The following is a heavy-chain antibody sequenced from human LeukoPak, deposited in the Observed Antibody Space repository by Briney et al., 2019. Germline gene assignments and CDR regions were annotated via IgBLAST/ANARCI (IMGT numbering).Heavy chain of an antibody. CDR3: ARHGPSKELPYNWFDP. J-gene: IGHJ5*02. CDR2: IYYSGST. Sequence: PSETLSLTCTVSGGSISSSSYYWGWIRQPPGKGLEWIGSIYYSGSTYYNPPLKSRVTISLDTSKNQFSLKLTSVTAADTAVYYCARHGPSKELPYNWFDPWGQGTLVTVSS. D-gene: IGHD1-7*01. CDR1: GGSISSSSYY. V-gene: IGHV4-39*01.